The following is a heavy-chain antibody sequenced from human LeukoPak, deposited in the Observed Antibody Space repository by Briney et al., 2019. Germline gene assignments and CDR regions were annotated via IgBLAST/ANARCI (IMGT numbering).Heavy chain of an antibody. CDR1: GFTFRSYR. CDR3: AQLGYCSGGSCAFPTDY. V-gene: IGHV3-7*01. CDR2: IRQDGSEK. D-gene: IGHD2-15*01. J-gene: IGHJ4*02. Sequence: TGGSLRLSCAASGFTFRSYRMSWVRQAPGKGLEWVANIRQDGSEKYYVDSVKGRFIISRDNAKNALYLQMNRLRAEDTAVYYCAQLGYCSGGSCAFPTDYWGQGTLVTVSS.